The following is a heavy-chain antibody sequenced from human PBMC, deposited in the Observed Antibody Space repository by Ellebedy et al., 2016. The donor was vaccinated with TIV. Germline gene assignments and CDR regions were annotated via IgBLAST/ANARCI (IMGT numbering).Heavy chain of an antibody. CDR2: IDTKTGNQ. CDR3: ARLRPWELLDY. Sequence: AASVKVSCKTSGYTFTRYDMIWVRQAPGQGLEWMGWIDTKTGNQTYAQGFTGRFVFSLDTSVSTAYLQISNLKAEDTAVFYCARLRPWELLDYWGQGTRVTVSS. CDR1: GYTFTRYD. D-gene: IGHD1-26*01. V-gene: IGHV7-4-1*02. J-gene: IGHJ4*02.